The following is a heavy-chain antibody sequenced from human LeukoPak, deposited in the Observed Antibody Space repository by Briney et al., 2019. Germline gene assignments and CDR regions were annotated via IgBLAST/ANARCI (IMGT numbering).Heavy chain of an antibody. Sequence: GGSLRLSCAASGLTFSSYAMSWVRQAPGKGLEWVSAISSNGGGTYYADSVKGRFTISRDNAKNTLYLQMNSLRAEDTAVYYCVREGGYDPFENWGQGTLVAVSS. D-gene: IGHD5-12*01. V-gene: IGHV3-23*01. CDR2: ISSNGGGT. J-gene: IGHJ4*02. CDR1: GLTFSSYA. CDR3: VREGGYDPFEN.